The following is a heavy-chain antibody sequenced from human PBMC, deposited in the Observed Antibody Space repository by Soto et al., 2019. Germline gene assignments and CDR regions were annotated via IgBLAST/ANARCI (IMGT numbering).Heavy chain of an antibody. J-gene: IGHJ6*02. V-gene: IGHV4-34*01. D-gene: IGHD3-10*01. CDR2: INHSGST. CDR3: ASVGPWFGEFHYYYYGMDV. CDR1: GGSFSGYY. Sequence: LSLTCAVYGGSFSGYYWSWIRQPPGKGLEWIGEINHSGSTNYNPSLKSRVTISVDTSKNQFSLKLSSVTAADTAVYYCASVGPWFGEFHYYYYGMDVWGQGTTVTVSS.